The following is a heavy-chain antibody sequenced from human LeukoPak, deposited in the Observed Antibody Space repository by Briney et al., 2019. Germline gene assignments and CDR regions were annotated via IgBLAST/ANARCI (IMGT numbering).Heavy chain of an antibody. J-gene: IGHJ5*02. V-gene: IGHV4-38-2*02. D-gene: IGHD3-10*01. CDR1: GYSISSGYF. Sequence: PSETLSLTCTVSGYSISSGYFWGWMRQPPGKGLEWIGSIYHSVTTHYNPSLKSRVTISVDTSKNQFSLKLSSVTAADTAVYYCARDNGEIDWFDPWGQGTLVTVSS. CDR3: ARDNGEIDWFDP. CDR2: IYHSVTT.